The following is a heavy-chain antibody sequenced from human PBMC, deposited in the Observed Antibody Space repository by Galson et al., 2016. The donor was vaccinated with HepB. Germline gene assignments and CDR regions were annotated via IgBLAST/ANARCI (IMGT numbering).Heavy chain of an antibody. J-gene: IGHJ3*01. Sequence: SLRLSCAATGFTFSIHSMNWVRQAPGKGLEWVASISSSSGYAYYTESVKGRFTVSRDNVKSSVNLEMRSLRVEDTAVYYCARRTLSKKVLDALEVWGQGTTVIVSS. V-gene: IGHV3-21*06. CDR3: ARRTLSKKVLDALEV. CDR2: ISSSSGYA. D-gene: IGHD4-11*01. CDR1: GFTFSIHS.